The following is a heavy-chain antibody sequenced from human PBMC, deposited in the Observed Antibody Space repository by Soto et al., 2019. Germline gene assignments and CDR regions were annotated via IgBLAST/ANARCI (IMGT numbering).Heavy chain of an antibody. D-gene: IGHD3-3*01. J-gene: IGHJ6*03. CDR3: ARGLVTTPSDFWSNSELYYYYMDV. CDR2: IGTAGDT. V-gene: IGHV3-13*01. CDR1: GFTFSSYD. Sequence: GGSLRLSCAASGFTFSSYDMHWVRQATGKGLEWVSAIGTAGDTYYPGSVKGRFTISRENAKNSLYLQMNSLRAGDTAVYYCARGLVTTPSDFWSNSELYYYYMDVWGKGTTVTVSS.